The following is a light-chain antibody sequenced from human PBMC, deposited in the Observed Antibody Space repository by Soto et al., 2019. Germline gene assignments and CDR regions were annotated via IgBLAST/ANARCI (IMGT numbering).Light chain of an antibody. CDR1: SSDVGGYNY. Sequence: QSVLTQPASVSGSPGQSITISCTGTSSDVGGYNYVSWYQQHPGKAPKLMIYAVSNRPSGVSNRFSGSKSGNTASLTISGLQAEDEADYYCSSYTNSSPYVVFGGGTKLTVL. CDR2: AVS. V-gene: IGLV2-14*01. CDR3: SSYTNSSPYVV. J-gene: IGLJ2*01.